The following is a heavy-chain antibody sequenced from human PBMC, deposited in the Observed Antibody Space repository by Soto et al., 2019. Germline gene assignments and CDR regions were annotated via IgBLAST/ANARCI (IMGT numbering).Heavy chain of an antibody. Sequence: SETLSLTCAVSGGSISTYYWSWIRQPPGKGLEWIGYISNTGSTNCNPSLKSRVNISVDTSKSQFSLKLSSVTAADTALYYCARATDSSGYVGYFDYWGQGTLVTVSS. D-gene: IGHD6-19*01. CDR3: ARATDSSGYVGYFDY. V-gene: IGHV4-59*01. CDR1: GGSISTYY. J-gene: IGHJ4*02. CDR2: ISNTGST.